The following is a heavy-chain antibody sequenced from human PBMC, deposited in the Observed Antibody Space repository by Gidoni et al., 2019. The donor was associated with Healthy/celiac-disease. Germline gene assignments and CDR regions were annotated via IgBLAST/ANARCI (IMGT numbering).Heavy chain of an antibody. CDR1: GFTFRSYS. Sequence: EVQLVESGGGLVKPGGSLRLSCAASGFTFRSYSMNWVRQAPGKGLEWVSSISSSSSYIYYADSVKGRFTISRDNAKNSLYLQMNSLRAEDTAVYYCARDQTDNDFWSGSPPPFDYWGQGTLVTVSS. CDR3: ARDQTDNDFWSGSPPPFDY. V-gene: IGHV3-21*01. CDR2: ISSSSSYI. J-gene: IGHJ4*02. D-gene: IGHD3-3*01.